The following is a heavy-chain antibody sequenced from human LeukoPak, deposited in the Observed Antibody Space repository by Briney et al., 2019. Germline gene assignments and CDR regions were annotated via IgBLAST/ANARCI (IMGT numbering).Heavy chain of an antibody. CDR2: IIQDGSEK. CDR1: GFIFSSCW. V-gene: IGHV3-7*01. J-gene: IGHJ5*02. D-gene: IGHD3-16*01. Sequence: PGGSLRLSCAASGFIFSSCWMSWVRQAPGKGLEWVANIIQDGSEKYYVDSVRGRFTISRDNAKSSLYLQMTNLRAEDTAVYYCATDSFSFGDLNPGPWGQGTLVTVSS. CDR3: ATDSFSFGDLNPGP.